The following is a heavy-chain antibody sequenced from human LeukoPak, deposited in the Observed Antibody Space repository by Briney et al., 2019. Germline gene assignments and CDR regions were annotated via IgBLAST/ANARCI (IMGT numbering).Heavy chain of an antibody. Sequence: GGSLRLSCAVSGVTLSSYAMSWVRQAPGKGLEWVSIINDSGDDTYYTDSVKGRFTISRDNSRNTLYLQMNSLRAEDTAVYYCARGWLFDYWGQGTLVTVSS. D-gene: IGHD5-24*01. CDR1: GVTLSSYA. CDR2: INDSGDDT. V-gene: IGHV3-23*01. CDR3: ARGWLFDY. J-gene: IGHJ4*02.